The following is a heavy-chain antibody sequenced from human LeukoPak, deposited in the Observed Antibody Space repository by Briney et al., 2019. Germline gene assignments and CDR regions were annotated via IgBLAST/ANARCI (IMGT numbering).Heavy chain of an antibody. CDR3: AKDSRYSGSYYFDY. V-gene: IGHV3-66*01. CDR1: GFTVSSNY. D-gene: IGHD1-26*01. J-gene: IGHJ4*02. Sequence: GGSLRLSCAASGFTVSSNYMSWVRQAPGKGLEWVSVIYSGGSTYYADSVKGRFTISRDNSKNTLYLQMNSLRAEDTAVYYCAKDSRYSGSYYFDYWGQGTLVTVSS. CDR2: IYSGGST.